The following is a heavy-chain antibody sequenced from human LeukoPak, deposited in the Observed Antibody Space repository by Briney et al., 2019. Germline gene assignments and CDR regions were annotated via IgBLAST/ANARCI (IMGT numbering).Heavy chain of an antibody. CDR1: GYTFTSYD. CDR2: MNPSSGNT. V-gene: IGHV1-8*01. J-gene: IGHJ2*01. CDR3: ATAPYYYDSSGYRSYWYFDL. D-gene: IGHD3-22*01. Sequence: ASVKVSCKASGYTFTSYDINWVRQATGQGLEWMGWMNPSSGNTGYAQKFQGRVTMTRNTSISTAYMELSSLRSEDTAVYYCATAPYYYDSSGYRSYWYFDLWGRGTLVTVSS.